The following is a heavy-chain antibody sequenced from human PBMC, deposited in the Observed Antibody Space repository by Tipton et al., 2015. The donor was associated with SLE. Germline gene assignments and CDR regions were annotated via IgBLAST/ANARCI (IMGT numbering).Heavy chain of an antibody. D-gene: IGHD5-18*01. Sequence: TLSLTCTVSGASISDNYWSWIRQPTGKRLEWIGYIYSTLSTNYNPSLQNRVTISVDTSKNQFSLRLSSVTTADTAVYYCARGARGNSYGSDEDFDYWGQGTLVTVSS. CDR3: ARGARGNSYGSDEDFDY. CDR1: GASISDNY. CDR2: IYSTLST. V-gene: IGHV4-59*01. J-gene: IGHJ4*02.